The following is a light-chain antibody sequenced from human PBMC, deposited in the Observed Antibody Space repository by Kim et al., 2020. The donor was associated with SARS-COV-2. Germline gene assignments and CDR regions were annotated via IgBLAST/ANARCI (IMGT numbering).Light chain of an antibody. J-gene: IGKJ1*01. Sequence: EIVLTQSPATLSLSPGERATLSCRARQSVSSYLAWYQQKPGQAPRLLIYDASNRATGIPARFSGSGSGTDFTLTIRSLEPEDFAVYYCQQRSNWPPWTFGQGTKVDIK. V-gene: IGKV3-11*01. CDR3: QQRSNWPPWT. CDR2: DAS. CDR1: QSVSSY.